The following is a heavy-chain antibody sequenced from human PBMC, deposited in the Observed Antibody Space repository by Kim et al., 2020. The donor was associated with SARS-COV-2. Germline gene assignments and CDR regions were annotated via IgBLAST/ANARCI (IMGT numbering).Heavy chain of an antibody. V-gene: IGHV4-34*01. Sequence: SETLSLTCAVYDGSFSDYFWSWIRQPPGEGLEWIAEIHHSGNTNYNPSLKSRVTISVDTSKKQISLKVFSVTAADTAVYYFARTYYGFVYWGQGTLVTVS. D-gene: IGHD3-22*01. CDR1: DGSFSDYF. J-gene: IGHJ4*02. CDR2: IHHSGNT. CDR3: ARTYYGFVY.